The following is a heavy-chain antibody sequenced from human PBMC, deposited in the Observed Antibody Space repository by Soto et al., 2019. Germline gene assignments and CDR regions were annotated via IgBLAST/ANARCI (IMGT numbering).Heavy chain of an antibody. V-gene: IGHV1-8*01. D-gene: IGHD4-17*01. CDR2: MNPNSGNT. Sequence: GASVKVSCKASGYTFTSYDINWVRQATGQGLEWMGWMNPNSGNTGYAQKFQGRVTMTRNASISTAYMELSSLRSEDTAVYYRARAKIDYGDSYYYMDVWGKWTTVSVSS. CDR3: ARAKIDYGDSYYYMDV. CDR1: GYTFTSYD. J-gene: IGHJ6*03.